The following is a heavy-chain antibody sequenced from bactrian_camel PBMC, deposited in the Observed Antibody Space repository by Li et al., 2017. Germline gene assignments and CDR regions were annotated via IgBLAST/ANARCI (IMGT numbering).Heavy chain of an antibody. Sequence: VQLVESGGDLVQPGESLKLSCTVSGFTSNNYFITWVRQAPGKGLEWVSSIYSDGTNIYYADSVKGRFTISRDNAKNTLYLQMNSLKVDDTAVYHCATEADWLCPASSSSQGTQVTVS. D-gene: IGHD1*01. J-gene: IGHJ4*01. CDR2: IYSDGTNI. CDR1: GFTSNNYF. V-gene: IGHV3-2*01.